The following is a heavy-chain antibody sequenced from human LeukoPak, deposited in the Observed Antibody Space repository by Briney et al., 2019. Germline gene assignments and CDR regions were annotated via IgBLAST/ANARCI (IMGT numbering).Heavy chain of an antibody. CDR2: IWPDDSDT. J-gene: IGHJ5*02. V-gene: IGHV5-51*01. CDR3: ARHSDVPLDL. D-gene: IGHD6-6*01. Sequence: GESLKISCKASGYNFTNHWVAWVRQRPGEGLEWMGIIWPDDSDTRYSPSFQGLATISVDKSIGTAHLQWRSPKASDTALYFCARHSDVPLDLWGQGTLVIVSS. CDR1: GYNFTNHW.